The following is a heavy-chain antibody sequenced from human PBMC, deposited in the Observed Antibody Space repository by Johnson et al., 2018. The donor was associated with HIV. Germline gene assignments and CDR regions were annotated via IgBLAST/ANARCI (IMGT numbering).Heavy chain of an antibody. CDR3: TTDGGLGSFDI. J-gene: IGHJ3*02. Sequence: VQLVESGGGLVQPGGSLRLSCAASGFTVSSNYMSWVRQAPGKGLEWVGRIKSKTDGGTTDYAAPVKGRFAISRDDSKHMLYLQMNSLKTEDTAVYYCTTDGGLGSFDIWGQGTMVAVSS. V-gene: IGHV3-15*01. CDR2: IKSKTDGGTT. D-gene: IGHD7-27*01. CDR1: GFTVSSNY.